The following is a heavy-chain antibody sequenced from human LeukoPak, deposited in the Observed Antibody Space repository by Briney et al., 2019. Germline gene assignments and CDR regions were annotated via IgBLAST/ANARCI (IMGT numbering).Heavy chain of an antibody. J-gene: IGHJ4*02. D-gene: IGHD1-7*01. CDR2: ISYDGSNK. Sequence: GGSLRLTCAASGFTFSSYAMHWVRQAPGKGLEWVAVISYDGSNKYYADSVKGRFTISRDNSKNTLYLQMNSLRAEDTAVYYCARRDLELRDGFDYWGQGTLVTVSS. CDR1: GFTFSSYA. CDR3: ARRDLELRDGFDY. V-gene: IGHV3-30*04.